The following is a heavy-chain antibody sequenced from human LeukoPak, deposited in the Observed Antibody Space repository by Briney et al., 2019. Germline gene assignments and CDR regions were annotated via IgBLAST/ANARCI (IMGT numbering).Heavy chain of an antibody. Sequence: GGSLRLSCAASGFTFSSYSMDWVRQAPGKGLEWVSSISSSSSYIYYADSVKGRFTISRDNAKNSLYLQMNSLRAEDTAVYYCARRIVATKHFDYWGQGTVVTVSS. D-gene: IGHD5-12*01. V-gene: IGHV3-21*01. CDR2: ISSSSSYI. CDR3: ARRIVATKHFDY. CDR1: GFTFSSYS. J-gene: IGHJ4*02.